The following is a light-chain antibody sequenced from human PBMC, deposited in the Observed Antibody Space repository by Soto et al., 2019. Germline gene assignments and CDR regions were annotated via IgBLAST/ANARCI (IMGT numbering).Light chain of an antibody. CDR3: SSSTSGSTPFV. J-gene: IGLJ1*01. CDR2: EVS. Sequence: QSVLTQPASVSGSPGQSITTSCTRTSSDIGGSNSVSWYQQHPGQAPKLMISEVSNRPSGVSNRFSGSKSGNTASLTISGLQAEDEADYYCSSSTSGSTPFVFGAGTQVTVL. V-gene: IGLV2-14*01. CDR1: SSDIGGSNS.